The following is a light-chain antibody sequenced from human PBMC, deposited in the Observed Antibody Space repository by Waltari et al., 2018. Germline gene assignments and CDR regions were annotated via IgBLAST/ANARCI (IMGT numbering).Light chain of an antibody. CDR2: GAS. Sequence: EIVMTQSPATLSVSPGETATLSCRASQSIANNLAWYQQKPGQATKVFIYGASTRATTVPARFSGSGSGTEFTLTISSLQSEDFAVYYCQQYSNWPRTFGQGTKVEIK. CDR3: QQYSNWPRT. V-gene: IGKV3-15*01. J-gene: IGKJ1*01. CDR1: QSIANN.